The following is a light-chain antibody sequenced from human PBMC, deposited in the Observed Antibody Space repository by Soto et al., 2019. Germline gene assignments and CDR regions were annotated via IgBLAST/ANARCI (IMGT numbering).Light chain of an antibody. J-gene: IGKJ5*01. Sequence: EIVLTQSPATLSLSPGERATLSCRASQSVSSYLAWFQQKPGQAPRLLIYDASNRATGIPAGFSGSGSGTDFTLTISSLEPEDFAVYYCQQRYIWPVTFGQGTRLEIK. CDR3: QQRYIWPVT. V-gene: IGKV3-11*01. CDR2: DAS. CDR1: QSVSSY.